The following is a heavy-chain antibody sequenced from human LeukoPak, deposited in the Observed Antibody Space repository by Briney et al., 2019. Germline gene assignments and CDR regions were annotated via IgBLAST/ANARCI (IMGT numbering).Heavy chain of an antibody. CDR3: ARHGSSGYLQFPN. CDR2: ISSSSYI. J-gene: IGHJ4*02. Sequence: GGSLRLSCAASGFTFSSYSMNWVRQAPGKGLEWVSSISSSSYIYYADSVKGRFTISRDNAKNSLYLQMNSLRAEDTAVYYCARHGSSGYLQFPNWGQGTLVTVSS. V-gene: IGHV3-21*01. D-gene: IGHD3-22*01. CDR1: GFTFSSYS.